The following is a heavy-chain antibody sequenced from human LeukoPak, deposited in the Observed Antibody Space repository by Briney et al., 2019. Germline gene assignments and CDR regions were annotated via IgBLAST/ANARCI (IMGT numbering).Heavy chain of an antibody. Sequence: SETLSLTCTVSGSSISSYYWSWIRQPPGKGLEWIGYIYYSGSTNYNPSLKSRVTISVDTSKNQFSLKLSSVTAADTAVYYCARDGPDGVDYWGQGTLVTVSS. D-gene: IGHD1-14*01. V-gene: IGHV4-59*01. CDR1: GSSISSYY. CDR2: IYYSGST. CDR3: ARDGPDGVDY. J-gene: IGHJ4*02.